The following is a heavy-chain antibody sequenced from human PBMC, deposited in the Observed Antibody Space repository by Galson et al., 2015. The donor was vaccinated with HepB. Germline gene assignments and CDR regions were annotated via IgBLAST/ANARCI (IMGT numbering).Heavy chain of an antibody. J-gene: IGHJ4*02. CDR3: ARGLSSGSYWGDY. CDR1: GGTFSSYA. Sequence: SVKASCKASGGTFSSYAISWVRQAPGQGLERMGGIIPILGTANYAQKFQGRVTITADESTSTAYMELSSLRSEDTAVYYCARGLSSGSYWGDYWGQGTLVTVSS. D-gene: IGHD1-26*01. V-gene: IGHV1-69*13. CDR2: IIPILGTA.